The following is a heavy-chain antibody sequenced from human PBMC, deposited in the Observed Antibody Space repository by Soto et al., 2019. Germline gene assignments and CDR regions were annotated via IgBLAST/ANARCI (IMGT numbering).Heavy chain of an antibody. CDR3: GRGKDRQRLGGNFYCSWDV. D-gene: IGHD3-16*01. Sequence: QVQLVQSGAEVKKPGSSVKVSCKASGGTFSTSAISWVRQAPGQGLEWVGGIMPVFPTPDYAQKFQVRVTLTADESTTSPYLELISLRTDDMALYYCGRGKDRQRLGGNFYCSWDVWGEGSAITVSS. V-gene: IGHV1-69*12. CDR1: GGTFSTSA. J-gene: IGHJ6*02. CDR2: IMPVFPTP.